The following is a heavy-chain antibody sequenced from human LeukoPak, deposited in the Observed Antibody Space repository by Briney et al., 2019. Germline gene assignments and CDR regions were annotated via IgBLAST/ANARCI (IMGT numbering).Heavy chain of an antibody. V-gene: IGHV4-59*01. D-gene: IGHD6-19*01. CDR3: ARVGSRGSGWYLPYYYYYYMDV. CDR1: GDSISNYY. Sequence: PSETLSLTCTVSGDSISNYYWSWIRQPPGKGLEWIGDIYYSGSTNYNPSLKSRVTISVDTSKNQFSLRLSSVTAADTAVYYCARVGSRGSGWYLPYYYYYYMDVWGKGTTVTISS. J-gene: IGHJ6*03. CDR2: IYYSGST.